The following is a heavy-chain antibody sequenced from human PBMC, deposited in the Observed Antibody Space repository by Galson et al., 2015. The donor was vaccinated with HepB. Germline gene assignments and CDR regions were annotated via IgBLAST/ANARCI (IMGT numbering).Heavy chain of an antibody. CDR2: ISSSGSTI. Sequence: SLRLSCAASGFTFSDYYMSWIRQAPGKGLEWVSYISSSGSTIYYADSVKGRFTISRDNAKNSLYLQMNSLRAEDTAVYYCASDKYYYDSSGYSGDSAFAYWGQGTLVTVSS. CDR1: GFTFSDYY. CDR3: ASDKYYYDSSGYSGDSAFAY. V-gene: IGHV3-11*01. J-gene: IGHJ4*02. D-gene: IGHD3-22*01.